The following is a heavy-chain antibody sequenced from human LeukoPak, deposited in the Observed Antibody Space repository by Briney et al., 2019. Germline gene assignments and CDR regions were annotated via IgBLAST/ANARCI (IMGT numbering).Heavy chain of an antibody. CDR2: INPNSGGT. V-gene: IGHV1-2*02. CDR1: GYTFTGYY. J-gene: IGHJ4*02. D-gene: IGHD3-22*01. CDR3: ARVITMIGGDYFDY. Sequence: ASVKVSCKASGYTFTGYYMHWVRQAPGQGLEWMGWINPNSGGTNYAQKFQGRVTMTRDTSISTAYMELSRLRSDDTAVYYCARVITMIGGDYFDYWGQGTLVTVSS.